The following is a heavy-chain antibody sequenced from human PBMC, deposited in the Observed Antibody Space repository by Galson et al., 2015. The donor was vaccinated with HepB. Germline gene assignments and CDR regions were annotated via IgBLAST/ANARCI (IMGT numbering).Heavy chain of an antibody. CDR3: ARGGGPREHGRFDN. V-gene: IGHV3-33*01. CDR1: GFPFSSYG. J-gene: IGHJ4*02. Sequence: SLRLSCAASGFPFSSYGMHWVRQAPGKGLEWVALIWSDGSHKSYIESVEGRFTISRDNSKNTLYLQMNRLRADDTAVYYCARGGGPREHGRFDNWGQGSLVTVSS. CDR2: IWSDGSHK. D-gene: IGHD1-26*01.